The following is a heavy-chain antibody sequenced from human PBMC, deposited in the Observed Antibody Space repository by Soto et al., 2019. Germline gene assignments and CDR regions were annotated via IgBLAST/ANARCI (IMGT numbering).Heavy chain of an antibody. V-gene: IGHV1-69*01. CDR2: IIPIFGTA. D-gene: IGHD4-17*01. CDR1: GGTFSRYS. CDR3: ARAAVTGRYYGLDV. J-gene: IGHJ6*02. Sequence: QVQLVQSGAEVKKPGSSVKVSCKASGGTFSRYSISWVRQAPGQGFEWIGGIIPIFGTANYAQKFQGRVTITADDPTSTAYMELSSLRSEDTAVYYCARAAVTGRYYGLDVWGQGTTVTVSS.